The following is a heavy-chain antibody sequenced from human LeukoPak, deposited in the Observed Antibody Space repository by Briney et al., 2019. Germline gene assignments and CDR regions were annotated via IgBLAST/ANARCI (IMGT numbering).Heavy chain of an antibody. CDR2: INPNSGGT. CDR3: ARGLIWFGESNVDY. V-gene: IGHV1-2*02. D-gene: IGHD3-10*01. CDR1: GYTFTGYY. Sequence: ASVKVSCKASGYTFTGYYMHWVRQAPGQGLEWMGWINPNSGGTNYAQKFQGRVTMTRDTSISTAYMELSRLRSDDTAVYYCARGLIWFGESNVDYWGQGTLVTVSS. J-gene: IGHJ4*02.